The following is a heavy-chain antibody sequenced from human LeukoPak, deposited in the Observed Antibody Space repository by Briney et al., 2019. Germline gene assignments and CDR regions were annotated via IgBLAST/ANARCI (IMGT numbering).Heavy chain of an antibody. Sequence: GGSLRLSCAASGFTFSIYSMNWVRQAPGKGLEWVSFISCSRTTIYYADSVKGRLTISCDNAKNSLYLQMNSLRAEDTAVYYCARVRSQPVADSYYYYMDVWGKGTTVTVSS. J-gene: IGHJ6*03. CDR1: GFTFSIYS. V-gene: IGHV3-48*01. CDR3: ARVRSQPVADSYYYYMDV. CDR2: ISCSRTTI. D-gene: IGHD6-19*01.